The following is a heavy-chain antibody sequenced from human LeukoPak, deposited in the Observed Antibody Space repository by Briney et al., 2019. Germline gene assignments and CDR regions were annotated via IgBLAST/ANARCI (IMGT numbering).Heavy chain of an antibody. CDR1: GFTFSSYG. J-gene: IGHJ4*02. Sequence: GGSLRLSCAASGFTFSSYGMHWVRQAPGKGLEWVAFIRLDGSNKYYADSVKGRFTISRDNSKNTLYLQMNSLRGDDTSVYYCAKPHFDYWGQGTLVTVSS. CDR3: AKPHFDY. CDR2: IRLDGSNK. V-gene: IGHV3-30*02.